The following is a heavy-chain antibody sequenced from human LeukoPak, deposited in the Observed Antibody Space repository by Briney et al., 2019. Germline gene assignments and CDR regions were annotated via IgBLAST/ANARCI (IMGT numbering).Heavy chain of an antibody. D-gene: IGHD1-26*01. Sequence: ASVKVSCKASGYTLTRYDINWVRRATGRGLEWMGWMNPNSGNTGYAQKFQGRVTMTRNTSISTAYMELSSLRSEDPAVYYCARGAYSGSYFFPPPTGGDWYYMDVWGKGTTVTVSS. CDR3: ARGAYSGSYFFPPPTGGDWYYMDV. J-gene: IGHJ6*03. CDR1: GYTLTRYD. CDR2: MNPNSGNT. V-gene: IGHV1-8*01.